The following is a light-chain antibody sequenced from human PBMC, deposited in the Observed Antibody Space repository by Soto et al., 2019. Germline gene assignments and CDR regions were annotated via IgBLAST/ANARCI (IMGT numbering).Light chain of an antibody. CDR2: DSF. Sequence: EIVLTQSPATLSLSPGERATLSCRASQSVSSYLAWYQQKPGQAPRLLIYDSFNRATGIPARFSGSGSGTDFTLTSSSLEPEDFAVYYCQQRSDGPAFTFGQGTKLEIE. CDR3: QQRSDGPAFT. V-gene: IGKV3-11*01. CDR1: QSVSSY. J-gene: IGKJ2*01.